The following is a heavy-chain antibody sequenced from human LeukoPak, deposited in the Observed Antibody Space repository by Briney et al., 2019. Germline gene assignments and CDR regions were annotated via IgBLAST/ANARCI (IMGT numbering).Heavy chain of an antibody. CDR3: ARERRQWQPFDI. CDR1: GFTFSDYI. CDR2: ISSSGGTI. J-gene: IGHJ3*02. V-gene: IGHV3-48*04. Sequence: GGSLRLSCAASGFTFSDYIMNWVRQAPGKGLEWISYISSSGGTIYYADSVKGRFTISRDNTDNSLFLQMSSLRAEDTAVYYCARERRQWQPFDIWGQGTMVTVSS. D-gene: IGHD6-19*01.